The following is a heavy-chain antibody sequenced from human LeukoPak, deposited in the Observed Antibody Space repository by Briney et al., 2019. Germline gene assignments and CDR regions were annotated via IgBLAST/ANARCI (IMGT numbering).Heavy chain of an antibody. J-gene: IGHJ4*02. CDR3: ARATIYDFWSGYYVLGYFDY. D-gene: IGHD3-3*01. Sequence: PSETLSLTCTVSGGSISSYYWSWIRQPPGKGLEWIGYIYYSGGTNYNPSLKSRVTISVDTSKNQFSLKLSSVTAADTAVYYCARATIYDFWSGYYVLGYFDYWGQGTLVTVSS. CDR1: GGSISSYY. V-gene: IGHV4-59*01. CDR2: IYYSGGT.